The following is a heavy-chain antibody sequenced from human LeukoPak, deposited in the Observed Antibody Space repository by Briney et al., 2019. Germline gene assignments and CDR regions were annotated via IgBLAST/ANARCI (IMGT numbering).Heavy chain of an antibody. CDR3: AKGTRVSSGWAQYYYYYYGTDV. CDR2: ISGSGGST. CDR1: GFTFSSYA. J-gene: IGHJ6*02. V-gene: IGHV3-23*01. Sequence: GGSLRLSCAASGFTFSSYAMSWVRQAPGKGLEWVSAISGSGGSTYYADSVKGRFTISRDNSKNTLYLQMNSLRAEDTAVYYCAKGTRVSSGWAQYYYYYYGTDVWGQGTTVTVSS. D-gene: IGHD6-19*01.